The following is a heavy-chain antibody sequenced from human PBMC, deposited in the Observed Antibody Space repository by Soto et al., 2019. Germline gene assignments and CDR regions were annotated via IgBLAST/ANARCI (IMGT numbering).Heavy chain of an antibody. CDR3: AKDLSGSYDYYYGMDV. V-gene: IGHV3-23*01. CDR1: GFTFSSYA. J-gene: IGHJ6*02. D-gene: IGHD1-26*01. CDR2: ISGSGGST. Sequence: GGSLRLSCAASGFTFSSYAMSSVRQAPGKGLEWVSAISGSGGSTYYADSVKGRFTISRDNSKNTLYLQMNSLRAEDTAVYYCAKDLSGSYDYYYGMDVWGQGTTVTVSS.